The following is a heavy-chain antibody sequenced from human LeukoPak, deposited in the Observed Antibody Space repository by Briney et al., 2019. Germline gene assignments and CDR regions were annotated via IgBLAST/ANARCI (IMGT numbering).Heavy chain of an antibody. J-gene: IGHJ4*02. Sequence: GGSLRLSCAASGFTFSSYGMHWVRQAPGKGLEWVAFIRYDGSNKYYADSVKGRFTISRDNSKNTLYLQMNSLRAEDTAVYYCATFVVVPAATFAYWGQGTLVTVSS. CDR1: GFTFSSYG. CDR3: ATFVVVPAATFAY. V-gene: IGHV3-30*02. D-gene: IGHD2-2*01. CDR2: IRYDGSNK.